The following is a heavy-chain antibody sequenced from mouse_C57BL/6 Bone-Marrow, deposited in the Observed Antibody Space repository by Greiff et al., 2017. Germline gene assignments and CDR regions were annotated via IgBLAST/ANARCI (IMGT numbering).Heavy chain of an antibody. Sequence: VKLMESGAELMKPGASVKLSCKATGYTFTGYWIEWVKQRPGHGLEWIGEFLPGSGSTNYNEKFKGKATFTVDTSSNTGYMQLSSLTTEDSAIYYCARKRQLRLPYFDYWGQGTTLTVSA. V-gene: IGHV1-9*01. CDR2: FLPGSGST. CDR1: GYTFTGYW. D-gene: IGHD3-2*02. J-gene: IGHJ2*01. CDR3: ARKRQLRLPYFDY.